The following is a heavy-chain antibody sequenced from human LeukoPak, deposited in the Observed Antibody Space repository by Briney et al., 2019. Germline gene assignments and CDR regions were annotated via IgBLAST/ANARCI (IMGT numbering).Heavy chain of an antibody. CDR1: GGSISSSSYS. J-gene: IGHJ4*02. CDR3: AALDTYYDFWSGHLFDY. D-gene: IGHD3-3*01. Sequence: KPSETLSLTCTVSGGSISSSSYSWGWIRQPPGKGLEWIGSIYYSGSTYYNPSLKSRVTISVDTSKNQFSLKLSSVTAADTAVYYCAALDTYYDFWSGHLFDYWGQGTLVTVSS. CDR2: IYYSGST. V-gene: IGHV4-39*01.